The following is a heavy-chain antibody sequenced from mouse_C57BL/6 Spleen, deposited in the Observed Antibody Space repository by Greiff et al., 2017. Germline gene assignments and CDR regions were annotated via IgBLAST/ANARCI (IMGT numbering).Heavy chain of an antibody. J-gene: IGHJ2*01. CDR1: GYTFTSYW. V-gene: IGHV1-50*01. CDR3: ARAGLRRGFDY. Sequence: QVQLQQPGAELVKPGASVKLSCKASGYTFTSYWMQWVKQRPGQGLEWIGDIDPSDSYTNYNQKFKGKATLTVDTSSSTAYMQLSSLTSEYSAVXYCARAGLRRGFDYWGQGTTLTVSS. CDR2: IDPSDSYT. D-gene: IGHD2-4*01.